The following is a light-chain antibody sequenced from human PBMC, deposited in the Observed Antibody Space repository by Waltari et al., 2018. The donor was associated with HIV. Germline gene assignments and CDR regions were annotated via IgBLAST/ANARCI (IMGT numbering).Light chain of an antibody. CDR3: CSYAGGITHVL. V-gene: IGLV2-23*02. J-gene: IGLJ2*01. CDR1: STDIGSYDL. CDR2: EVT. Sequence: QSALTQPASVSGSPGQSITISCPGMSTDIGSYDLVSLYPQPPGQAPNLLIYEVTKRPSGVSNRFSGSKSGNTASLTISGLQAEDEADYHCCSYAGGITHVLFGGGTKLTVL.